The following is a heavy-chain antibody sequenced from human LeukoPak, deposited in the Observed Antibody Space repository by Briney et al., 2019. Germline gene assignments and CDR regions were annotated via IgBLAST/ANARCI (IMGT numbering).Heavy chain of an antibody. CDR1: GYTFSSYG. J-gene: IGHJ4*02. D-gene: IGHD1-26*01. CDR3: ARAPYSGRYNVEVH. V-gene: IGHV1-18*01. CDR2: ISAYNGNT. Sequence: VASVKVSCKASGYTFSSYGVSWVRQAPGQGLEWMGWISAYNGNTNYAQKFQGRVTMTTDTSTSTAYMELRSLRSDDTAVFYCARAPYSGRYNVEVHWGQGTLVTVSS.